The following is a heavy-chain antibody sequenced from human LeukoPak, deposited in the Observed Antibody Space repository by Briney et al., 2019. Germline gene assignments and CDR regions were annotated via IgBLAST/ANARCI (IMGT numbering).Heavy chain of an antibody. D-gene: IGHD4-23*01. V-gene: IGHV3-66*01. J-gene: IGHJ4*02. CDR1: GFTVSSNY. Sequence: PGGSLRLSCAASGFTVSSNYMSWVRQAPGKGLEWVSVIYSGGSTYYADSVKGRFTISRDNSKNTLYLQMNSLRAEDTAVCYCASPDYGGNSGDYWGQGTLVTVSS. CDR2: IYSGGST. CDR3: ASPDYGGNSGDY.